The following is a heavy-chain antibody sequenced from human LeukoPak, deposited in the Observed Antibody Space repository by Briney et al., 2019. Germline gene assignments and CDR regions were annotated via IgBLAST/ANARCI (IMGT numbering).Heavy chain of an antibody. CDR2: ISSSSSYI. V-gene: IGHV3-21*01. CDR3: ARGDNSSGWYPRYFDY. J-gene: IGHJ4*02. CDR1: GFTFSSYS. D-gene: IGHD6-19*01. Sequence: GGSLRLSCAASGFTFSSYSMNWVRQAPGKGLEWVSSISSSSSYIYYADSVKGRFTISRDNAKNSLYLQMNSLRAEDTAVYYCARGDNSSGWYPRYFDYWGQGKLVTVSS.